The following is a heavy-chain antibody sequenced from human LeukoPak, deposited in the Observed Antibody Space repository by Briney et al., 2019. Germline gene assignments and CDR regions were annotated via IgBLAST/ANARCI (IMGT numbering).Heavy chain of an antibody. Sequence: EASVKVSCKVSGYTFTGYYLHWLRQAPGQGLEWMGMIYPRDGSTSYAQKFQGRVTVTRDTSTSTVHMELSGLRSEDTAVYYCARDQEGFDYWGQGTLVTVSS. CDR3: ARDQEGFDY. CDR1: GYTFTGYY. J-gene: IGHJ4*02. V-gene: IGHV1-46*01. CDR2: IYPRDGST.